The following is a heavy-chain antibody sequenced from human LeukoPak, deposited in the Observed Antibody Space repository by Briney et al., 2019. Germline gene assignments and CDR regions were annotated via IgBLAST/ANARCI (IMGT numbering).Heavy chain of an antibody. Sequence: SETLSLTCTVSGGSISSYYWSWIRQPPGKGLEWIGYIYYSGSTNYNPSLKSRVTISVDTSKNQFPLKLSSVTAADTAVYYCARSLLLIRQRRDGYNHFWYFDLWGRGTLVTVSS. CDR3: ARSLLLIRQRRDGYNHFWYFDL. V-gene: IGHV4-59*08. J-gene: IGHJ2*01. CDR1: GGSISSYY. D-gene: IGHD5-24*01. CDR2: IYYSGST.